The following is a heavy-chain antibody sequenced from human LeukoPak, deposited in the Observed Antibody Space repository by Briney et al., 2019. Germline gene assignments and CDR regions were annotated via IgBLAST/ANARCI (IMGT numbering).Heavy chain of an antibody. V-gene: IGHV1-69*13. J-gene: IGHJ6*03. CDR1: GGTFSSYA. CDR3: ARLSVAGFPYYYYMDV. CDR2: IIPIFGTA. D-gene: IGHD6-19*01. Sequence: AASVKVSCKASGGTFSSYAISWVRQPPGQGLEWMGGIIPIFGTANYAQKFQGRVTITADESTSTAYMELRSLRSEKTAVYYCARLSVAGFPYYYYMDVWGKGTTVTISS.